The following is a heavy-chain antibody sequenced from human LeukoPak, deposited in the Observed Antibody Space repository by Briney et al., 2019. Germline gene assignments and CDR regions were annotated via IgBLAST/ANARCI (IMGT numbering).Heavy chain of an antibody. J-gene: IGHJ4*02. Sequence: ASVKVSCXASGYTFTSYDINWVRQATGQGLEWMGWMNPNSGNTGYAQKFQGRVTMTRNTSISTAYMELSSLRSEDTAVYYCARVSREGSLFDYWGQGTLVTVSS. CDR1: GYTFTSYD. CDR3: ARVSREGSLFDY. V-gene: IGHV1-8*01. CDR2: MNPNSGNT. D-gene: IGHD2-15*01.